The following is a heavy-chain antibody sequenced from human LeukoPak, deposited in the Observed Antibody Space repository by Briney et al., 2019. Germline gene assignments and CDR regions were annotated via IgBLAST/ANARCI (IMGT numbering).Heavy chain of an antibody. CDR2: INPSGGST. Sequence: ASVKVSCKAFGYTFTSYYMHWVRQAPGQGLEWMGIINPSGGSTSYAQKFQGRVTMTRDTSTSTVYMELSSLRSEDTAVYYCARDLGGGNSDPAYYFDYWGQGTLVTVSS. D-gene: IGHD4-23*01. V-gene: IGHV1-46*01. CDR1: GYTFTSYY. CDR3: ARDLGGGNSDPAYYFDY. J-gene: IGHJ4*02.